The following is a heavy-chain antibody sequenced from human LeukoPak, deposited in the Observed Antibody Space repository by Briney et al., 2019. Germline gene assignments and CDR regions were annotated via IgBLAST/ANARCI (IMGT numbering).Heavy chain of an antibody. CDR3: TTKVIRGNSGDDYDD. CDR1: GVTFSSYG. Sequence: GSLRLSCAASGVTFSSYGMPWVRHAPGKGLGWVALLSSDVNDKLYGVSVKGRFAISRDDSKSTLYLQMNRLRAEDTAVYYCTTKVIRGNSGDDYDDWGQGALVTVSS. J-gene: IGHJ4*02. V-gene: IGHV3-30*03. D-gene: IGHD5-12*01. CDR2: LSSDVNDK.